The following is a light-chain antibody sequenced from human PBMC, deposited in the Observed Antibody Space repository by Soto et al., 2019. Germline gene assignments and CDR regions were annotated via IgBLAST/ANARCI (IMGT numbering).Light chain of an antibody. Sequence: DIQMTQSPSSLSASVGDRITMTFQASQDISNYIAWYQQKPGKVPKLLIYSASTLQSGVPSRFSGSGSGTDFTLTISSLQPEDVATYFCQKYNSALTFGQGTRLEN. J-gene: IGKJ5*01. CDR3: QKYNSALT. CDR2: SAS. V-gene: IGKV1-27*01. CDR1: QDISNY.